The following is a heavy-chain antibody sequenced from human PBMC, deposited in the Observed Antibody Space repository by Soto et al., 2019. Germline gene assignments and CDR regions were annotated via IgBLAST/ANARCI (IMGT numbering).Heavy chain of an antibody. D-gene: IGHD6-13*01. V-gene: IGHV4-59*01. CDR2: IYYSGST. CDR3: ARAVKGSSWLDY. J-gene: IGHJ4*02. Sequence: SETLSLTCTVSGGSIISYYWSWIRQPPGKGLEWIGYIYYSGSTNYNPSLKSRVTISVDTSKNQFSLNLSSVTAADTAVYYCARAVKGSSWLDYWGQGTLVTVSS. CDR1: GGSIISYY.